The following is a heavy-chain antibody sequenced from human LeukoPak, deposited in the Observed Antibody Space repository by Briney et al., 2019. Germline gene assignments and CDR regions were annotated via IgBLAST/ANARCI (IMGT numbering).Heavy chain of an antibody. CDR2: IYYSGTT. V-gene: IGHV4-59*08. D-gene: IGHD7-27*01. CDR3: ARQRSLTGNYYYYELDV. J-gene: IGHJ6*02. Sequence: SETLSLTCTVSGGSISGYYWSWIRQPPGKGLEWIAYIYYSGTTNYNPSLKSRVTISVDTSKNQFSLKLSFVTAADTAVYYCARQRSLTGNYYYYELDVWGQGTTVTVSS. CDR1: GGSISGYY.